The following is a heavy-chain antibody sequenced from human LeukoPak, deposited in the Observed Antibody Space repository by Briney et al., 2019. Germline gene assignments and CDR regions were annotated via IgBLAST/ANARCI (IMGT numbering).Heavy chain of an antibody. D-gene: IGHD6-13*01. CDR2: ISTSSTYT. V-gene: IGHV3-11*06. CDR3: ARDAKVAAAGNWFDP. Sequence: SGGSLRLSCAASGFTFSDYFMSWIRQAPGKGLEWVSYISTSSTYTNYADSVKGRFTISRDNAKNSLYLQMNSLRAEDTAVYYCARDAKVAAAGNWFDPGGQGTLSPSSQ. J-gene: IGHJ5*02. CDR1: GFTFSDYF.